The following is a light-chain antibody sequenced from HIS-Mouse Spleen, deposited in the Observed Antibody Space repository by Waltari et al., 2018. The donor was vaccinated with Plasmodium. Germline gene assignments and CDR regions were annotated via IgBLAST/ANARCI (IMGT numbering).Light chain of an antibody. V-gene: IGKV1-27*01. CDR2: AAA. CDR1: QGISNY. CDR3: QKYNSAPWT. J-gene: IGKJ1*01. Sequence: DIQMTQSPSSLSASVGDRVTITCRASQGISNYLPWYQQKPGKVPKLLIYAAATLQSGGPSRFSGSGSGTDFTLTISSLQPEDVATYYCQKYNSAPWTFGQGTKVEIK.